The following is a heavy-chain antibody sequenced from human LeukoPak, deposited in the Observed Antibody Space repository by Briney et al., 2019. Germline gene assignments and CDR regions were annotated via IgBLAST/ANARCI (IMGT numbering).Heavy chain of an antibody. CDR1: GYSFTDYY. V-gene: IGHV1-2*02. D-gene: IGHD3-10*01. J-gene: IGHJ4*02. Sequence: ASVKVSCKASGYSFTDYYMHWVRQAPGQGLEWMGWISPRSGDTSYAQKFQGRVTMTRDTSINTVDMDLSGLTSDDAAVFYCARGREIHGGSDTKLDDYWGQGTLVTVSS. CDR3: ARGREIHGGSDTKLDDY. CDR2: ISPRSGDT.